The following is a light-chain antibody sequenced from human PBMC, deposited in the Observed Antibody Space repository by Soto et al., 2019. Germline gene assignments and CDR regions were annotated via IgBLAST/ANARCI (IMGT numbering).Light chain of an antibody. V-gene: IGLV2-14*03. CDR2: DVS. CDR1: SSDVAAYNY. Sequence: QSALTQPASVSGSPGQSITISCTGTSSDVAAYNYVSWYQQHPGKAPKLMMSDVSNRASGISNRFSASKSVNTASLTISGLQTEDEADYYCISYTTISTYVFGTGTKLTVL. J-gene: IGLJ1*01. CDR3: ISYTTISTYV.